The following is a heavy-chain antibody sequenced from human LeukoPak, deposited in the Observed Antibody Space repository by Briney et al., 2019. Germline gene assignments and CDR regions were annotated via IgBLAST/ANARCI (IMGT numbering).Heavy chain of an antibody. V-gene: IGHV3-33*08. J-gene: IGHJ3*02. CDR3: ARAGPSIVVVTSAWAFDI. CDR2: IWYDGSNK. Sequence: GGSLRLSCAASGFTFSSYGMHWVRQAPGKGLEWVAVIWYDGSNKCYADSVKGRFTISRDNSKNTLYLQMNSLRAEDTAVYYCARAGPSIVVVTSAWAFDIWGQGTMVTVSS. D-gene: IGHD3-22*01. CDR1: GFTFSSYG.